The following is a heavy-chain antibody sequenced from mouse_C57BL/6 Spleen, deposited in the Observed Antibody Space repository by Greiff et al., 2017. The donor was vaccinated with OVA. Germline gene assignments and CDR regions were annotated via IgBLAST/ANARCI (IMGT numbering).Heavy chain of an antibody. Sequence: EVKLMESGGGLVKPGGSLKLSCAASGFTFSDYGMHWVRQAPEKGLEWVAYISSGSSTIYYADTVKGRFTISRDNAKNTLFLQMTSLRSEDTAMYYCARGGSSYGWYFDVWGTGTTVTVSS. J-gene: IGHJ1*03. CDR3: ARGGSSYGWYFDV. CDR1: GFTFSDYG. D-gene: IGHD1-1*01. V-gene: IGHV5-17*01. CDR2: ISSGSSTI.